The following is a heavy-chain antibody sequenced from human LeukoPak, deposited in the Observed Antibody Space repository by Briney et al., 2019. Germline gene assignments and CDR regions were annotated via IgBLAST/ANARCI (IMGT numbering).Heavy chain of an antibody. Sequence: PGGSLRHSRAASRFTFSNAWMNWVRQAPGEGLEWVGRIKSKTDGGTTDYAAPVKGRFTISRDDSKNTLYLQMNSLKTEYTAVYYCTTYYRDYEAGDDYWGQGTLVTVSS. J-gene: IGHJ4*02. V-gene: IGHV3-15*01. CDR2: IKSKTDGGTT. CDR1: RFTFSNAW. CDR3: TTYYRDYEAGDDY. D-gene: IGHD4-17*01.